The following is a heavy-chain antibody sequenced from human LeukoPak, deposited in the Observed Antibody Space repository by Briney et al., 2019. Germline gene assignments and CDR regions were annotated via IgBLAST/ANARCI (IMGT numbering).Heavy chain of an antibody. CDR2: IKQDGSEK. CDR3: ARDLGGYDPTFDY. V-gene: IGHV3-7*01. J-gene: IGHJ4*02. D-gene: IGHD5-12*01. CDR1: GFTFSSYW. Sequence: GGSLRLSCAASGFTFSSYWMSWVRQAAGKGLEWVANIKQDGSEKYYVDSVKGRFTISRDNAKNSLYLQMNSLRAEDTAVYYCARDLGGYDPTFDYWGQGTLVTVSS.